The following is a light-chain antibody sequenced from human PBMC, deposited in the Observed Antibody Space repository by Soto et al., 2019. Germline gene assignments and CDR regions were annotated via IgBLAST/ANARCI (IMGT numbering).Light chain of an antibody. V-gene: IGKV3-11*01. CDR3: QQRSIWPRS. CDR1: QSVTTY. J-gene: IGKJ4*01. Sequence: EIVLTQSPATLSLSPGERATLSCRASQSVTTYLAWYRQKPGQAPRLLIYDASNRASGIPARFSGSGSGTDFTFTISSLEPEDFAVYYCQQRSIWPRSFGGGTKVDIK. CDR2: DAS.